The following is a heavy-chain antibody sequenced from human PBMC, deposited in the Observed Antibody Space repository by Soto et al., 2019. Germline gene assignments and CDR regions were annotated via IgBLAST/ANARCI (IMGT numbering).Heavy chain of an antibody. CDR3: AKGGRIVVVVAATNPLDY. D-gene: IGHD2-15*01. J-gene: IGHJ4*02. CDR2: ISGSGGST. Sequence: GGSLRLSCAASGFTFSSYAMSWVRQAPGKGLEWVSAISGSGGSTYYADSVKGRFTISRDNSKNTLYLQMNSLRAEDTAVYYCAKGGRIVVVVAATNPLDYWGQGTLVTVSS. CDR1: GFTFSSYA. V-gene: IGHV3-23*01.